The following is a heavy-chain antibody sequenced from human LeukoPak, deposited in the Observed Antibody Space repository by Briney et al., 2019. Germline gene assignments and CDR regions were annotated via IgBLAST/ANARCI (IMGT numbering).Heavy chain of an antibody. CDR2: INPNSGGT. CDR3: ARTFSDYYDSSGYYQEYYFDY. J-gene: IGHJ4*02. D-gene: IGHD3-22*01. V-gene: IGHV1-2*02. Sequence: ASVKVSCKASGYTFTGYYMHWVRQAPGQGLEWMGWINPNSGGTNYAQKFQGRVTMTRDTSISTAYMELSRLRSDDTAVYYCARTFSDYYDSSGYYQEYYFDYWGQGTLVTVSS. CDR1: GYTFTGYY.